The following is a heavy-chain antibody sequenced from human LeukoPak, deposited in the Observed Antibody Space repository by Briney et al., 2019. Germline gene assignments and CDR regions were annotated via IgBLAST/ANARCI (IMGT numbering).Heavy chain of an antibody. CDR3: ATPGVVPAAMGWYGMDV. V-gene: IGHV1-24*01. D-gene: IGHD2-2*01. CDR1: GYTLTELS. J-gene: IGHJ6*02. Sequence: ASVKVXCKXSGYTLTELSMHWVRQAPGKGLEWMGGFDPEDGETIYAQKFQGRVTMTEDTSTDTAYMELSSLRSEDTAVYYCATPGVVPAAMGWYGMDVWGQGTTVTVSS. CDR2: FDPEDGET.